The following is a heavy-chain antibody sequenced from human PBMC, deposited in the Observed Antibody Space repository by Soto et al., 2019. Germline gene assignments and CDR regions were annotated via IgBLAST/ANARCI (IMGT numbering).Heavy chain of an antibody. D-gene: IGHD1-1*01. V-gene: IGHV1-18*01. CDR2: ISAYNGNT. CDR3: ARGTYKDF. CDR1: GYTFITYG. J-gene: IGHJ4*02. Sequence: QVQLVQSGAEVKKPGASVKVSCKASGYTFITYGINWVRQAPGQGLEWMAGISAYNGNTYYAQNFQGRVTITTDTSTSTAYMELRSLRSDDTAIYYCARGTYKDFWGQGTLVTVSS.